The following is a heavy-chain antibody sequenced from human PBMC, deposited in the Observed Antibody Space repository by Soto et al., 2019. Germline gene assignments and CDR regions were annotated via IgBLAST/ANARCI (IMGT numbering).Heavy chain of an antibody. CDR2: VKSKTDGGTT. CDR3: TSDSYITSIIVRFDY. D-gene: IGHD3-22*01. J-gene: IGHJ4*01. V-gene: IGHV3-15*07. CDR1: GFTFSNAW. Sequence: GGSLRLSCAASGFTFSNAWINWVRQTPGKGLEWVGRVKSKTDGGTTDFAAPVKGRFAISRDDSKNMVYLEMNSLKTEDTAIYYCTSDSYITSIIVRFDYWGHGTLVTVSS.